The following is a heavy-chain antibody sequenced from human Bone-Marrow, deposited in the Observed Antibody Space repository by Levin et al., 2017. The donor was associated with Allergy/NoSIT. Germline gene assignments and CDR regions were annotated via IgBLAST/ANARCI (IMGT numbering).Heavy chain of an antibody. V-gene: IGHV1-3*01. CDR1: GYSFTKYA. CDR2: IDAGNGKT. D-gene: IGHD3-3*01. CDR3: ARGIWSGSSNPYYFDY. J-gene: IGHJ4*02. Sequence: ASVKVSCKASGYSFTKYAMQWVRQAPGQRLEWMGWIDAGNGKTKYSQKFQGRVTITRDTSASTAYMELTSLRSEDTAVYYCARGIWSGSSNPYYFDYWGQGTLVTVSS.